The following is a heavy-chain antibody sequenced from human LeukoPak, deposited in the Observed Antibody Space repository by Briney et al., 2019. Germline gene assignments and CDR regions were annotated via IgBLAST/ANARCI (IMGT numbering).Heavy chain of an antibody. V-gene: IGHV3-30*04. CDR3: AREEQDLVRDYYYYMDL. D-gene: IGHD6-13*01. J-gene: IGHJ6*03. Sequence: GALRLSCVASGFTFADYALHWVRQAPGKGLQWVALISYDGLKKYYAESVKGRFSISKDSSKNTLYLQMDSLRIDDTGVYYCAREEQDLVRDYYYYMDLWGKGTTLTVSS. CDR1: GFTFADYA. CDR2: ISYDGLKK.